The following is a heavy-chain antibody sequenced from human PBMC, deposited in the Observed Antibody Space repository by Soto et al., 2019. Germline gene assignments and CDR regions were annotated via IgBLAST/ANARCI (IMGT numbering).Heavy chain of an antibody. CDR1: GYTFTSYG. CDR2: ISAYNGNT. CDR3: ARGSESRFDP. V-gene: IGHV1-18*01. Sequence: ASVKLSFKASGYTFTSYGISWLRQAPGQGLEWMGWISAYNGNTNYAQKLQGRVTMTTDTSTSTAYMELRSRRSDDTAVYYGARGSESRFDPWGQGTLVTVSS. J-gene: IGHJ5*02.